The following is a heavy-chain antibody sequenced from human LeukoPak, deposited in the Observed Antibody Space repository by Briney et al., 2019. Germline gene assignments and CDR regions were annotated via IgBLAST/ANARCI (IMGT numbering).Heavy chain of an antibody. CDR2: ISGSGGST. J-gene: IGHJ4*02. CDR3: TKDLMTGFSSGWYLAY. Sequence: GGSLRLSCAASGFTFSNYAMIWVRQAPGKGLEWVSSISGSGGSTYYADAVKGRFSISRDTSENRLFLQMNSLRPDDSALYYCTKDLMTGFSSGWYLAYWGQGTLVTVSS. V-gene: IGHV3-23*01. D-gene: IGHD6-19*01. CDR1: GFTFSNYA.